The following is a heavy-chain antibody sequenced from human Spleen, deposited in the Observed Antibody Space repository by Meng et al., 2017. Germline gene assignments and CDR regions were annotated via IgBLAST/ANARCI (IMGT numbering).Heavy chain of an antibody. Sequence: QVQLVQSGAEVKKPGASVKVSCKAHGYTFPDYWLHWVRRAPGQGLEWMGRINPKSGDTHYAQRFQGRVTMTGDTSISTAYMELSGLRSDDTAMYYCARDEDISAAGKLFGDYWGQGTLVTVSS. D-gene: IGHD6-13*01. CDR3: ARDEDISAAGKLFGDY. CDR2: INPKSGDT. CDR1: GYTFPDYW. J-gene: IGHJ4*02. V-gene: IGHV1-2*06.